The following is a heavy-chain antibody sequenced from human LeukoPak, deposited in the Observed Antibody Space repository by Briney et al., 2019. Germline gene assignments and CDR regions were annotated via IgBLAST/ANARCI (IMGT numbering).Heavy chain of an antibody. CDR3: ATLSSSWYSGLYFQH. D-gene: IGHD6-13*01. Sequence: KPSQTLSLTCTVSGGSISSGDYYWSWIRQPPGKGLEWIGYIYYSGSTYYNPSLKSRVTISVDTSKNQFSLKLSSVTAADTAVYYCATLSSSWYSGLYFQHWGQGTLVTVSS. J-gene: IGHJ1*01. CDR2: IYYSGST. CDR1: GGSISSGDYY. V-gene: IGHV4-30-4*01.